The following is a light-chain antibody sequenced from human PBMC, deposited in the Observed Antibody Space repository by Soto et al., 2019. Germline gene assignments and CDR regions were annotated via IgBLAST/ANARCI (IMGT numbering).Light chain of an antibody. J-gene: IGLJ2*01. CDR3: QSYDSSLSVV. V-gene: IGLV1-40*01. CDR1: SSNIGAGYD. Sequence: QSVLTQPPSVSGAPGQRVTISCTGSSSNIGAGYDVHWYQQLPGTAPKLLIYGNSNRPSGVPDRFSGSKSGTSASLAITGLQAEDEADYSCQSYDSSLSVVFGGGTKLTAL. CDR2: GNS.